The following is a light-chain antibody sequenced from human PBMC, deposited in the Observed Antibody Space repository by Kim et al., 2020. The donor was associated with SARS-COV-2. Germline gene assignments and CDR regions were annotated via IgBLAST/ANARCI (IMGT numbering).Light chain of an antibody. J-gene: IGKJ5*01. V-gene: IGKV1-5*03. Sequence: DIQMTQSPSTLSASVGDRVTITCRASQSISSWLAWYQQKPGKAPKLLNYKASSLESGVPSRFSGSGSGTEFTLTISSLQPDDFATYYCQQYNSYPITFGQGTRLEIK. CDR3: QQYNSYPIT. CDR1: QSISSW. CDR2: KAS.